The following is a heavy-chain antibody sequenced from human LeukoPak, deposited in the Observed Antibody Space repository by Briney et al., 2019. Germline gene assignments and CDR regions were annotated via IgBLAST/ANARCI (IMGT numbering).Heavy chain of an antibody. CDR2: IYSGGST. J-gene: IGHJ4*02. Sequence: GGSLRLSCAASGFTVGSNYMSWVRQAPGKGLEWVSVIYSGGSTYYADSVKGRFTISRDNSKNTLYLQMNSLRAEDTAVYYCAREWQDGYYFDYWGQGTLVTVSS. CDR3: AREWQDGYYFDY. CDR1: GFTVGSNY. D-gene: IGHD3-10*01. V-gene: IGHV3-66*01.